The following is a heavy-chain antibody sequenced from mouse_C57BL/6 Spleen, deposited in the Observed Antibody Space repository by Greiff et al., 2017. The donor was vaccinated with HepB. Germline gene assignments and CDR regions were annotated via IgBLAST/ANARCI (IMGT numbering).Heavy chain of an antibody. CDR2: IDPENGDT. V-gene: IGHV14-4*01. D-gene: IGHD1-1*01. CDR1: GFNIKDDY. Sequence: EVQLQQSGAELVRPGASVKLSCTASGFNIKDDYMHWVKQRPEQGLEWIGWIDPENGDTEYASKFQGKATITADTSSKTAYLQLSSLTSEDTAVYYCTTDRYYGSSYSAYWGQGTLVTVSA. CDR3: TTDRYYGSSYSAY. J-gene: IGHJ3*01.